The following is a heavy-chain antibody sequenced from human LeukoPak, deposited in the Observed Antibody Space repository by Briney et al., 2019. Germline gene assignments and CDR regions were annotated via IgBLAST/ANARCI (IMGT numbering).Heavy chain of an antibody. D-gene: IGHD6-19*01. CDR3: ARAYSSGLYYFDY. V-gene: IGHV1-2*02. CDR2: INPNSGGT. CDR1: GYTFTGYY. J-gene: IGHJ4*02. Sequence: GASVKVSCKVSGYTFTGYYMHWVRPAPGQGLEWMGWINPNSGGTNYAQKFQGRVTMTRDTSISTAYMELSSLRSDDTAVYYCARAYSSGLYYFDYWGQGTLVTVSS.